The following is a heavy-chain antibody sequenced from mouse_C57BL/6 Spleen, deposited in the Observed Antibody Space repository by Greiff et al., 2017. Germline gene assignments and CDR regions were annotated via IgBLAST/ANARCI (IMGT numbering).Heavy chain of an antibody. CDR2: IYPGSGST. J-gene: IGHJ2*01. Sequence: QVQLQQPGAELVKPGASVKMSCKASGYTFPSYWITWVKQRPGQGLEWIGDIYPGSGSTNYNEKFKSKATLTVDTSSSTAYMQRSSLTSEDSAVYYCYYYGSSYENDYFDYWGQGTTLTVSS. V-gene: IGHV1-55*01. CDR3: YYYGSSYENDYFDY. CDR1: GYTFPSYW. D-gene: IGHD1-1*01.